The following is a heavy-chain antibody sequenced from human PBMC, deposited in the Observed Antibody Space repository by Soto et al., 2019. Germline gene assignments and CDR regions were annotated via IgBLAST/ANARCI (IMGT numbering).Heavy chain of an antibody. CDR3: VSVAGSGGFYDY. CDR2: ISGRGGSS. V-gene: IGHV3-23*01. D-gene: IGHD3-10*01. Sequence: EVELLESGGGLVQPGGSLSLSCAASGFIFSSYAMTWVRLAPGKGLEWVSGISGRGGSSFYGDSVKGRFTISRDNSENRVYLQANSLKAEDTAVYFCVSVAGSGGFYDYWGHGTLVTVSS. J-gene: IGHJ4*01. CDR1: GFIFSSYA.